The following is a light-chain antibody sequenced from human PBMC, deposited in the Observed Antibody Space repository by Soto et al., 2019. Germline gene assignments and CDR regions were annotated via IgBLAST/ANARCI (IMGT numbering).Light chain of an antibody. CDR3: QQYHNFPPT. CDR2: DAT. CDR1: EDITNY. V-gene: IGKV1-33*01. Sequence: MTQSPSSLSASAGDRITITCQASEDITNYLIWHQQKPGKAPRLLIYDATNLETGVSSRFSGSGSGTDFTFTISSLQPEDVGTYYCQQYHNFPPTFGGGTKVEI. J-gene: IGKJ4*01.